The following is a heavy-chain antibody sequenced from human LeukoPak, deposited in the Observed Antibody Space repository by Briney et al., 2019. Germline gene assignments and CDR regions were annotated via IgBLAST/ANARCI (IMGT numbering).Heavy chain of an antibody. CDR2: IYFSGST. J-gene: IGHJ6*03. CDR3: ASGIAARRASYYMDV. Sequence: SETLSLTCIVSAGSISSYYWSWIRQPPGKGLGWVGYIYFSGSTNSNPSPKSRVTISVDTSKNQFSLKLSSVTAADTAVYYCASGIAARRASYYMDVWGKGTTVTVS. D-gene: IGHD6-6*01. CDR1: AGSISSYY. V-gene: IGHV4-59*01.